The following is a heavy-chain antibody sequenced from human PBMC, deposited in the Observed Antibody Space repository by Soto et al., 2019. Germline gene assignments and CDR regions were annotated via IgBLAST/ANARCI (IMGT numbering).Heavy chain of an antibody. CDR1: GFIFKMYW. CDR2: IYNDGTYS. J-gene: IGHJ4*02. D-gene: IGHD3-10*01. CDR3: TRGPRPISTGTGAY. Sequence: GGSLRLSCADSGFIFKMYWMHWVRQSPGKGQVWISRIYNDGTYSDYADSVRGRFTISRDNVNDTLYLQMNNLRAEDSGLYYCTRGPRPISTGTGAYWGQGTQVTVSS. V-gene: IGHV3-74*01.